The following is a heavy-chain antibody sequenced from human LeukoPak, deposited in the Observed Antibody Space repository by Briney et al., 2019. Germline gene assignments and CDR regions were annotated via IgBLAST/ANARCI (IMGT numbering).Heavy chain of an antibody. CDR2: IYYSGST. CDR1: GGSVSSGSYY. Sequence: SQTLSLTCTVSGGSVSSGSYYWSWIRQPPGKGLEWIGYIYYSGSTNYNPSLKSRVTISVDTSKNQFSLKLSSVTAADTAVYYCARDRYGSGSPDDAFDIWGQGTMVTVSS. J-gene: IGHJ3*02. CDR3: ARDRYGSGSPDDAFDI. D-gene: IGHD3-10*01. V-gene: IGHV4-61*01.